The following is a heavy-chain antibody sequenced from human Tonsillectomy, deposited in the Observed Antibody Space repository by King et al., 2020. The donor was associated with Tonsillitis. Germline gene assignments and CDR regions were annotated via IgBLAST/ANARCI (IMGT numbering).Heavy chain of an antibody. CDR1: GGTFSSYA. D-gene: IGHD4-23*01. CDR2: IIPILGIA. J-gene: IGHJ2*01. Sequence: QLVQSGAEVKKPGSSVKVSCKASGGTFSSYAIIWVRQAPGQVLEWMVRIIPILGIAKYAQKFPGRVTITADKSTSTAYMELISLRSEDTAVYYCASGTTVGWYFDLWGRGTLVTVSS. CDR3: ASGTTVGWYFDL. V-gene: IGHV1-69*04.